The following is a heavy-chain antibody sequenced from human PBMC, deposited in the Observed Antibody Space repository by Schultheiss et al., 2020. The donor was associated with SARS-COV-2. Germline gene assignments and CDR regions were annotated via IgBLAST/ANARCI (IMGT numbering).Heavy chain of an antibody. CDR2: ISSSSSTI. V-gene: IGHV3-48*04. CDR1: GFTFSTYN. Sequence: GESLKISCAASGFTFSTYNMNWVRQAPGRGLEWVSYISSSSSTIYYGDSVKGRFTVSRDNAQNSLYLQMNSLRAEDTAVYYCARQYSGSLDPWGQGTLVTVSS. D-gene: IGHD1-26*01. CDR3: ARQYSGSLDP. J-gene: IGHJ5*02.